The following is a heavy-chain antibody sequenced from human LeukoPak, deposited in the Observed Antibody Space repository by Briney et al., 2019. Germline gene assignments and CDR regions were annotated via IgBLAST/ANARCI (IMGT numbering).Heavy chain of an antibody. J-gene: IGHJ4*02. D-gene: IGHD2-15*01. CDR2: ISSSSSYI. V-gene: IGHV3-21*04. CDR3: ARDGRGGSCYFMCDFDY. Sequence: GGSLRLSCAASGFAFSSYSMTWVRQAPGKGLEWVASISSSSSYIYYGDSVKGRFTISRDNAKNSVFLLMNSLRAEDTAIYYCARDGRGGSCYFMCDFDYWGQGTLVTASA. CDR1: GFAFSSYS.